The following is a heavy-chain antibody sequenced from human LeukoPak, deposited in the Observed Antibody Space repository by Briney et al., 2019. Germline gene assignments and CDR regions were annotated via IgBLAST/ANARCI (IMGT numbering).Heavy chain of an antibody. CDR2: FNPTGGST. Sequence: ASVKVSCKASGYAFTSCDMYWVWQAPGQGQEWMGLFNPTGGSTGYAQKFQGRVTMTRDMSTSTDYMELSSLRSEDTAIYYCARDNSVGDNAWWFDPWGQGTLVTVSS. J-gene: IGHJ5*02. V-gene: IGHV1-46*01. D-gene: IGHD1-26*01. CDR3: ARDNSVGDNAWWFDP. CDR1: GYAFTSCD.